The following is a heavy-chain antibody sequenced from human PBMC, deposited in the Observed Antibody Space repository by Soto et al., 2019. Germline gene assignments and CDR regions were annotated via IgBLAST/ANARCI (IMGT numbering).Heavy chain of an antibody. J-gene: IGHJ6*02. Sequence: PGESLKISCKHSGFNFPTFWIAWVRQMPGKGLGWMGTIYPDDSDTRYSPSLQGQVTISADKSIQTAYLQWGSLKASDSALYYCARGKYSIQRGGLDVWGQGTP. V-gene: IGHV5-51*01. CDR1: GFNFPTFW. D-gene: IGHD4-4*01. CDR2: IYPDDSDT. CDR3: ARGKYSIQRGGLDV.